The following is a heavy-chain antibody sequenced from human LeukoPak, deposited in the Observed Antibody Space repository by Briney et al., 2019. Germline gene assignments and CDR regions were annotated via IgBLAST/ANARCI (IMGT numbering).Heavy chain of an antibody. V-gene: IGHV3-21*01. CDR2: ISSGSDYI. J-gene: IGHJ4*02. CDR3: ARDRPEGRAVAAAFDY. Sequence: GGSLRLSCAASGFTFSSYSFNWVRQAPGKGLEWVSSISSGSDYIYNADSVKGRFSVSRDNAKNSLYLQMNSLRAEDTAVYYCARDRPEGRAVAAAFDYWGQGTLVTVSS. CDR1: GFTFSSYS. D-gene: IGHD6-19*01.